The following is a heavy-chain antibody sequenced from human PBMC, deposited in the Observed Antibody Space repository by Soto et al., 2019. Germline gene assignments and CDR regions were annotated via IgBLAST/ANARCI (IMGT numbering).Heavy chain of an antibody. D-gene: IGHD3-22*01. CDR2: ISHSGST. J-gene: IGHJ4*02. Sequence: QVQLQESGPGLAKPSGTLSLTCAVSGASISSSDWWTWVRQPPGKGLEWIGEISHSGSTNYSPSLRGRITISGDKSDTQSSRLVPPVTAADPAVYFCARAYDRTESPARYFDFWGQGTLVTVSS. V-gene: IGHV4-4*02. CDR1: GASISSSDW. CDR3: ARAYDRTESPARYFDF.